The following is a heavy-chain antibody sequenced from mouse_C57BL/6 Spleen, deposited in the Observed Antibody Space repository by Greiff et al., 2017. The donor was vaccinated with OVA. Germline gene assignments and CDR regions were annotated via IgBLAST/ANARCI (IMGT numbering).Heavy chain of an antibody. D-gene: IGHD2-4*01. CDR1: GFSLTSYG. J-gene: IGHJ1*03. CDR3: AKRGYYDSSYWYFDV. V-gene: IGHV2-9*01. Sequence: VQLKESGPGLVAPSQSLSITCTVSGFSLTSYGVDWVRQPPGQGLEWLGVIWGGGSTNYNSALMSRLSISKDNSKSQVFLKMNRLQTDDTAMYYCAKRGYYDSSYWYFDVWGTGTTVTVSS. CDR2: IWGGGST.